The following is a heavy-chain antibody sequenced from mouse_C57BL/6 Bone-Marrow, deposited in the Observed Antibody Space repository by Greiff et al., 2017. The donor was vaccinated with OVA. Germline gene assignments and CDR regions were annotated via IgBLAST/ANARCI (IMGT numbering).Heavy chain of an antibody. V-gene: IGHV1-26*01. CDR3: ARFPITTVVADY. CDR2: INPNNGGT. D-gene: IGHD1-1*01. Sequence: VQLQQSGPELVKPGASVKISCKASGYTFTDYYMNWVKQSHGKSLEWIGDINPNNGGTSYNQKFKGKATLTVDKSSSTAYMELRSLTSEDSAVYYCARFPITTVVADYWGQGTTLTVSS. J-gene: IGHJ2*01. CDR1: GYTFTDYY.